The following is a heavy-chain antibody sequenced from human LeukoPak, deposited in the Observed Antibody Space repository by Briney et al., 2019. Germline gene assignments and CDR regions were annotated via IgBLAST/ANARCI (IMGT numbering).Heavy chain of an antibody. CDR3: AREPQYGGSYYFDY. V-gene: IGHV3-48*03. CDR1: GFTFSNHE. J-gene: IGHJ4*02. CDR2: ISSSGGTI. D-gene: IGHD1-26*01. Sequence: PGGSLRLSCAASGFTFSNHEMNWVRQAPGQGLEWGSYISSSGGTIYYADSVTGRFTISRDNAKNSLYLQMNSLRTEDTAVYYCAREPQYGGSYYFDYWGQGTLVTVSS.